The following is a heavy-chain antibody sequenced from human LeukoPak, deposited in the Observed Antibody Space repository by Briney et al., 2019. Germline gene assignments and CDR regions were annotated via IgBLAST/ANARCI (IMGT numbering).Heavy chain of an antibody. CDR3: AKDKYGDNDYYFYGLDV. V-gene: IGHV3-9*01. Sequence: GGSLRLSCAASGFTFDDYDMHWVREAPGKGLERVSNISWNSRSIGYADSVKGRFTISRDSAKNSLYLQMNSLRAEDTALYYCAKDKYGDNDYYFYGLDVWGQGTTVTVSS. D-gene: IGHD5-24*01. CDR1: GFTFDDYD. J-gene: IGHJ6*02. CDR2: ISWNSRSI.